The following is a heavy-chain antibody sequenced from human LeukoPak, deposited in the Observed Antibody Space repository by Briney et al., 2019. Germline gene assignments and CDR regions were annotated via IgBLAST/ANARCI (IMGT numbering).Heavy chain of an antibody. D-gene: IGHD1-14*01. V-gene: IGHV3-30*18. CDR2: ISYDGSNK. J-gene: IGHJ4*02. CDR1: GFIFSLYG. Sequence: PGGSLRLSCAASGFIFSLYGMHWVRQAPGKGLEWVAVISYDGSNKYYADSVKGRFTISRDNSKNTLYLQMTSLRADDTAVYYCAKEGSYNAFDYWGQGTLVTVSS. CDR3: AKEGSYNAFDY.